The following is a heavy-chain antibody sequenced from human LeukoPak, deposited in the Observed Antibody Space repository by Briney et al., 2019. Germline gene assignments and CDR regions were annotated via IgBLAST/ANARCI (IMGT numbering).Heavy chain of an antibody. J-gene: IGHJ3*02. Sequence: GGSLRLSCAASGFSVSNTYMSWVRQAPGKGLEWVSYISSLGTKIYYADSVKGRFTMSRDNAKNSLYLQMNSLRAEDTAIYYCARERVTTGGDACDIWGHGTMVTVSS. CDR2: ISSLGTKI. CDR1: GFSVSNTY. V-gene: IGHV3-11*04. CDR3: ARERVTTGGDACDI. D-gene: IGHD4-11*01.